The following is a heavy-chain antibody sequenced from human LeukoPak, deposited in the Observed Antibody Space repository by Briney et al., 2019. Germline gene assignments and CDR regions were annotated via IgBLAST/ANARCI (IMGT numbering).Heavy chain of an antibody. CDR2: IYYSGNT. CDR1: GDSVSRSAYY. J-gene: IGHJ4*02. D-gene: IGHD3-10*01. CDR3: ARDPNLYGSGAFDY. V-gene: IGHV4-39*07. Sequence: SETLSLTCTVAGDSVSRSAYYWGWIRQPPGKGLDWIGTIYYSGNTYYSLSLKSRVTISVDTSMNQFSLKLSSVTAADTAVYYCARDPNLYGSGAFDYWGQGTLVIVSA.